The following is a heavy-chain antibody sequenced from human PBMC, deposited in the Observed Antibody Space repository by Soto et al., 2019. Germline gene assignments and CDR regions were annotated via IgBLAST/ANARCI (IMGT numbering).Heavy chain of an antibody. CDR3: ARGRVLLWFGVSLPRRFDY. CDR2: ISYDGSNK. J-gene: IGHJ4*02. CDR1: GFTFSSYA. Sequence: GGSLRLSCAASGFTFSSYAMHWVRQAPGKGLEWVAVISYDGSNKYYADSVKGRFTISRDNSKNTLYLQMNSLRAEDTAVYYCARGRVLLWFGVSLPRRFDYWGQGTLVTVSS. V-gene: IGHV3-30-3*01. D-gene: IGHD3-10*01.